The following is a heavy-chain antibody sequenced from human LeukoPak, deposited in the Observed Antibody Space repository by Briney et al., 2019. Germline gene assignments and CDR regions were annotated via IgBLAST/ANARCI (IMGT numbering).Heavy chain of an antibody. CDR2: ISSSGSTI. Sequence: GGSLRHSCAASGFTFSSYSMNWVRQAPGKGLEWVSYISSSGSTIYYADSVKGRFTISRDNAKNSLYLQMNSLRAEDTAVYYCAELGITMIGGVWGKGTTVTISS. CDR3: AELGITMIGGV. J-gene: IGHJ6*04. D-gene: IGHD3-10*02. CDR1: GFTFSSYS. V-gene: IGHV3-48*04.